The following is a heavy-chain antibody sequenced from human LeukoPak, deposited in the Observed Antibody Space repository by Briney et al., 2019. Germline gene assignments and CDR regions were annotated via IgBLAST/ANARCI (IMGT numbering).Heavy chain of an antibody. D-gene: IGHD3-22*01. J-gene: IGHJ2*01. CDR2: ISGSGGST. V-gene: IGHV3-23*01. CDR3: AKDVLNYDSRENWYFDL. Sequence: GGSLRLSCAASGFTFSSYAMSWVRQAPGKGLEWVSTISGSGGSTYYADSVKGRFTISRDNSKNTLYLQMNSLRAEDTAAYYCAKDVLNYDSRENWYFDLWGRGTLVTVSS. CDR1: GFTFSSYA.